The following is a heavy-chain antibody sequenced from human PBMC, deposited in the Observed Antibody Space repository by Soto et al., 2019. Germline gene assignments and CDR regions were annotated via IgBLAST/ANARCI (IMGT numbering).Heavy chain of an antibody. D-gene: IGHD3-16*02. J-gene: IGHJ5*02. CDR2: ISYDGSNK. CDR1: GFTFSSYG. V-gene: IGHV3-30*18. Sequence: QVQLVESGGGVVQPGRSLRLSCAASGFTFSSYGMHWVRQAPGKGLEWVAVISYDGSNKYYADSVKGRFTISRDNSKNXXYXQXXSLRAEDTAVYYCAKRSSGVMITFGGVIDGDWFDPWGQGTLVTVSS. CDR3: AKRSSGVMITFGGVIDGDWFDP.